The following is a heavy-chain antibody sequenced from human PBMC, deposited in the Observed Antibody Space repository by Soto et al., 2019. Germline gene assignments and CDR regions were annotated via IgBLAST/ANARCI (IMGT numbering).Heavy chain of an antibody. V-gene: IGHV1-69*06. CDR3: ARDPGGWHPLEFFDY. J-gene: IGHJ4*02. CDR2: VTPTYGSS. CDR1: GGTFTNYN. Sequence: QVQLVQSGAEVKKPGSSVKVSCKTSGGTFTNYNFHWVRQAPGQGLEWLGGVTPTYGSSNYAQRFQGRVNITADKSTSTAYMELSSLRSDDTAVYYCARDPGGWHPLEFFDYWGQGTLVIVSS. D-gene: IGHD3-10*01.